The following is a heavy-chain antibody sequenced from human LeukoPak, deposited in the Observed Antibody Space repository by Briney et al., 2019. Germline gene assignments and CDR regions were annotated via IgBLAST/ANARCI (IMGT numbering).Heavy chain of an antibody. Sequence: GGSLRPSCAASAFTFTSFAMTWVRQAPGKGLEWVSTIGGSGGGTFYADSVKGRFTISRDNSKNTLYLQMNSLRVDDTAVYYCAKGSSSGWSKFDYWGQGTLVTVSS. CDR3: AKGSSSGWSKFDY. CDR2: IGGSGGGT. CDR1: AFTFTSFA. J-gene: IGHJ4*02. D-gene: IGHD6-19*01. V-gene: IGHV3-23*01.